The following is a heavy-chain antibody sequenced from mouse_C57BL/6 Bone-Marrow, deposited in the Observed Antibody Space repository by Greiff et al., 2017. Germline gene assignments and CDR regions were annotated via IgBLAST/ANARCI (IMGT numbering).Heavy chain of an antibody. Sequence: VQLQQSGAELVRPGASVKLSCTASGFNIKDDYMHWVKQRPEQGLEWIGWMDPENGDTEYASKFQGKATITAATSSNTAYLQLSSLTSEDTAVYYCTTDDGDFSWCAYWGQGTLVTVSA. D-gene: IGHD2-3*01. CDR3: TTDDGDFSWCAY. J-gene: IGHJ3*01. CDR2: MDPENGDT. V-gene: IGHV14-4*01. CDR1: GFNIKDDY.